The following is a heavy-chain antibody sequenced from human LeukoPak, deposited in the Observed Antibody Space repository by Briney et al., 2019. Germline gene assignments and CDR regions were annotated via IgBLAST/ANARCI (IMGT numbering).Heavy chain of an antibody. D-gene: IGHD2-2*02. CDR3: ARGVPAAIEYFQH. CDR1: GFTFSSYA. V-gene: IGHV3-23*01. J-gene: IGHJ1*01. Sequence: GGSLRLSCAASGFTFSSYAMNWVRQAPGKGLEWVSAISGSGSSTYYADSVKGRFTISRDNSKNTLYLQMNGLRAEDTAVYYCARGVPAAIEYFQHWGQGTLVTISS. CDR2: ISGSGSST.